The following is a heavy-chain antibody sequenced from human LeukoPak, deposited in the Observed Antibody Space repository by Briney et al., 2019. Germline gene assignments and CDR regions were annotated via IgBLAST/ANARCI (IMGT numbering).Heavy chain of an antibody. V-gene: IGHV4-59*11. CDR2: IYYSGST. J-gene: IGHJ4*02. D-gene: IGHD3-10*01. Sequence: PSETPSLTCTVSGGSISSHYWSWIRQPPGKGLEWIGYIYYSGSTNYNPSLKSRVTISVDTSKNQFSLKLSSVTAADTAVYYCARAPGYYGSGSYYYFDYWGQGTLVTVSS. CDR3: ARAPGYYGSGSYYYFDY. CDR1: GGSISSHY.